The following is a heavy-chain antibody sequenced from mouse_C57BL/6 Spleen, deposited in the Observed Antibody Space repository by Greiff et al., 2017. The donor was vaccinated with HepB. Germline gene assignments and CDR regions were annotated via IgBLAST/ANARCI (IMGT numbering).Heavy chain of an antibody. CDR1: GYTFTSYW. J-gene: IGHJ3*01. CDR3: ARWAPYYGSTLFAY. D-gene: IGHD1-1*01. Sequence: QVQLQQPGAELVKPGASVKMSCKASGYTFTSYWITWVKQRPGQGLEWIGDIYPGSGSTNYNEKFKSKATLTVDTSSSTAYMQLSSLTSEASAVYYCARWAPYYGSTLFAYWGQGTLVTVSA. V-gene: IGHV1-55*01. CDR2: IYPGSGST.